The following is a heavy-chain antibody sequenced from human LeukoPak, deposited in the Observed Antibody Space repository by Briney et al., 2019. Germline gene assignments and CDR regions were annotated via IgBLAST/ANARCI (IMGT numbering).Heavy chain of an antibody. CDR2: IKQDGSEK. Sequence: PGGSLRLSCAASGFTFSSYWMSWVRQAPGKGLEWVANIKQDGSEKYYVDSVKGRFTISRDNAENSLYLQMNSLRAEDTAVYYCARSCSGGSCYSYPLDYWGQGTLVTVSS. CDR1: GFTFSSYW. J-gene: IGHJ4*02. CDR3: ARSCSGGSCYSYPLDY. D-gene: IGHD2-15*01. V-gene: IGHV3-7*01.